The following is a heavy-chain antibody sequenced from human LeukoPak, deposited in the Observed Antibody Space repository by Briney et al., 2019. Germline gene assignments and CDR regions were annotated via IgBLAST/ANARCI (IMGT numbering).Heavy chain of an antibody. J-gene: IGHJ6*04. V-gene: IGHV3-48*03. CDR1: GFTFSSYA. CDR2: ISSSGSTI. Sequence: GGSLRLSCAASGFTFSSYAMSWVRQAPGKGLEWVSYISSSGSTIYYADSVKGRFTISRDNAKNSLYMQMNSAEAADTDVYYCAELGITMIGGVWGKGTTVTISS. D-gene: IGHD3-10*02. CDR3: AELGITMIGGV.